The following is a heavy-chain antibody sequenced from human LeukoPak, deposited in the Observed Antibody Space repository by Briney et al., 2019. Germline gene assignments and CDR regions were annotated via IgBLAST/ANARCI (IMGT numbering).Heavy chain of an antibody. CDR1: GGSISSSSYY. V-gene: IGHV4-39*07. J-gene: IGHJ4*02. D-gene: IGHD4-17*01. CDR2: IYYSGST. Sequence: SETLSLTCTVSGGSISSSSYYWGWIRQPPGKGLEWIGSIYYSGSTYYNPSLKSRVTISVDTSKNQFSLKLSSVTAADTAVYYCARSPYEAVTTDYWGQGTLVTVSS. CDR3: ARSPYEAVTTDY.